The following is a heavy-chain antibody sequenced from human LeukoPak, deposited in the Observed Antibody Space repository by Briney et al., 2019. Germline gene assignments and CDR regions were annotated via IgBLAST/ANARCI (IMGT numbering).Heavy chain of an antibody. V-gene: IGHV3-11*01. J-gene: IGHJ4*02. CDR2: IGRSGGDK. Sequence: PGGSLRLSCAASGFTFGDYYMSWIRQSPGKGLEWLSQIGRSGGDKNYADSVKGRFTISRDNAENSLYLQMNSLTIEDTAIYYCATDIRAVGDSRYFDYWGQGALVTVSS. CDR3: ATDIRAVGDSRYFDY. D-gene: IGHD6-19*01. CDR1: GFTFGDYY.